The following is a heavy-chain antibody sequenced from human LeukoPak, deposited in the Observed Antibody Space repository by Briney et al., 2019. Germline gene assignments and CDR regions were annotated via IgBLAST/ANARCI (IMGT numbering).Heavy chain of an antibody. CDR2: IYYSGST. D-gene: IGHD1-7*01. J-gene: IGHJ3*02. CDR3: ARDKLPVPPPNDAFDI. Sequence: SETLSLTCTVSGGSISSYYWSWIRQPPGKGLEWIGYIYYSGSTNYNPSLKSRVTISVDTSKNQFSLKLSSVTAADTAVYYCARDKLPVPPPNDAFDIWGQGTMVTVSS. V-gene: IGHV4-59*01. CDR1: GGSISSYY.